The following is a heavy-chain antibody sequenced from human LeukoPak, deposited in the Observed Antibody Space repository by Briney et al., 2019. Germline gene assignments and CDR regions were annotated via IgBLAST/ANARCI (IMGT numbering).Heavy chain of an antibody. Sequence: GESLRLSCAASGFTLNNYAMSWVRQAPGKGPEWVSAIGGGGDITYYADSVKGRFTISRDNSKNTLYLQMNSLRIEDTAVYYCAKGGVSSAYHPVDYWGQGTLVTVSP. D-gene: IGHD3-22*01. CDR3: AKGGVSSAYHPVDY. V-gene: IGHV3-23*01. J-gene: IGHJ4*02. CDR2: IGGGGDIT. CDR1: GFTLNNYA.